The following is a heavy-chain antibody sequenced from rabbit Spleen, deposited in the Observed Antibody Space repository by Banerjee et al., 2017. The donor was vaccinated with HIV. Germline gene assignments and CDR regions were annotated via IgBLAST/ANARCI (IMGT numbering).Heavy chain of an antibody. CDR2: IYPVFGIR. CDR3: ARNANGGWDL. V-gene: IGHV1S7*01. CDR1: RFDFSTYS. J-gene: IGHJ4*01. Sequence: QLVESGGGLVQPGGSLKLSCKASRFDFSTYSMSWVRQAPGKGLEWIGDIYPVFGIRNYANGVQGRFTISSDNAQNTVDLQMNSLTPADTATYFCARNANGGWDLWGPGTLVTVS. D-gene: IGHD4-1*01.